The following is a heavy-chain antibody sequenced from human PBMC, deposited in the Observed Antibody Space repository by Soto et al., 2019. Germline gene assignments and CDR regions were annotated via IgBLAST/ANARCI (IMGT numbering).Heavy chain of an antibody. CDR2: LYYSGST. Sequence: SENLSLTCTVSGRSISSYYWSWIRQPPGKGLEWIGYLYYSGSTNYNPSLRSRVTISVDTSKNQFSLKLSSVTAADTAVYYCERGTIRGYSYGHDYWRQGTLVPVSS. D-gene: IGHD5-18*01. J-gene: IGHJ4*02. CDR3: ERGTIRGYSYGHDY. V-gene: IGHV4-59*12. CDR1: GRSISSYY.